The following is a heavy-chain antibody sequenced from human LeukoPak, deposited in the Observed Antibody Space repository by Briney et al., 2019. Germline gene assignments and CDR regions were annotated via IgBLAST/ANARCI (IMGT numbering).Heavy chain of an antibody. CDR3: ARTAGRTFDY. J-gene: IGHJ4*02. Sequence: ASVKVSCKTSGYIFTNYGVSWVRQAPGQGLEWMGWINVYNGHTIYAQEFQGRVTLTTDTSTSTVYMELSSLRSEDTAVYYCARTAGRTFDYWGQGTLVTVSS. CDR1: GYIFTNYG. D-gene: IGHD6-6*01. CDR2: INVYNGHT. V-gene: IGHV1-18*01.